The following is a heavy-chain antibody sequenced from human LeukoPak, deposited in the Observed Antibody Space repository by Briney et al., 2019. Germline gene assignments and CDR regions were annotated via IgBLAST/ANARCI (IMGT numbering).Heavy chain of an antibody. D-gene: IGHD2-15*01. CDR1: GGSITTSDNY. Sequence: PSETLSLTCIVSGGSITTSDNYWGWIRQPPGKGLEWIGAVHNSGSTYYNPSLKSRVTISVDTSKNQFSLKLSSVTAADTAVYYCARLGPPGPKRYCSGGSCYLDDGGYWGQGTLVTVSS. V-gene: IGHV4-39*07. CDR3: ARLGPPGPKRYCSGGSCYLDDGGY. CDR2: VHNSGST. J-gene: IGHJ4*02.